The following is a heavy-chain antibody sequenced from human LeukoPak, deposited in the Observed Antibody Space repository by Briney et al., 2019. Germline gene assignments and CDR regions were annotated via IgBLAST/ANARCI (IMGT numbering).Heavy chain of an antibody. Sequence: SETLSLTCAVSGYSISSGYYWGWVRQPPGKGLEWIGRSYHSGNTYYNPSLKSRVTISVDTSKKQFFLKVTSVTAADAAVYYCARPKYGDAAYFALWGRGALVTVPS. J-gene: IGHJ2*01. V-gene: IGHV4-38-2*01. CDR2: SYHSGNT. CDR1: GYSISSGYY. D-gene: IGHD4-17*01. CDR3: ARPKYGDAAYFAL.